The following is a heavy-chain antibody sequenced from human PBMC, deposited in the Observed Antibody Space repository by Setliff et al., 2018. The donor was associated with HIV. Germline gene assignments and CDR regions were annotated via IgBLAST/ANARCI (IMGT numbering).Heavy chain of an antibody. CDR3: AREKGFGGATGWFDP. CDR1: GGSTGSDY. V-gene: IGHV4-4*07. Sequence: PSESLSLTCTVSGGSTGSDYWSWIRQPPGKGLEWVGRIYTSGKANYNPSLKSRVTMSIDTSQNQFSLKLSSVTAADTAVYYCAREKGFGGATGWFDPWGQGTLVTVSS. J-gene: IGHJ5*02. CDR2: IYTSGKA. D-gene: IGHD2-15*01.